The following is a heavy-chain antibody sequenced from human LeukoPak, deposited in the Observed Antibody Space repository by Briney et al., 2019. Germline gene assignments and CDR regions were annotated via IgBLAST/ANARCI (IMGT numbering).Heavy chain of an antibody. Sequence: QSGGSLRLSCAASGFTFDDYGMSWVRQAPGKGLEWVAGINWNGGSTCYADSVKGRFTISRDNAKNSLYLQMNSLRAEDTALYYCARGADIVATRWFDPWGQGTLVTVSS. J-gene: IGHJ5*02. CDR1: GFTFDDYG. CDR3: ARGADIVATRWFDP. D-gene: IGHD5-12*01. CDR2: INWNGGST. V-gene: IGHV3-20*04.